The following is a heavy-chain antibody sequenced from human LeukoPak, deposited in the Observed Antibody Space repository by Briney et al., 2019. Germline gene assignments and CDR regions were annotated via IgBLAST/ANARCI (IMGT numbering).Heavy chain of an antibody. CDR2: INPNSGGT. V-gene: IGHV1-2*02. CDR1: GYTFTGYY. Sequence: GASVKVSCKASGYTFTGYYMHWVRQAPGQGLEWMVWINPNSGGTNYAQKFQGRVTMTRDTSISTAYMELSRLRSDDTAVYYCARDCSSTSCYYYMDVWGKGTTVTVSS. CDR3: ARDCSSTSCYYYMDV. J-gene: IGHJ6*03. D-gene: IGHD2-2*01.